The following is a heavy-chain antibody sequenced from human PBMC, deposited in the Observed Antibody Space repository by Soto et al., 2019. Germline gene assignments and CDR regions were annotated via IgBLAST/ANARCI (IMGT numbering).Heavy chain of an antibody. J-gene: IGHJ6*02. CDR3: ARKGYIGNFAMDV. CDR2: ISGHNGKA. D-gene: IGHD5-12*01. CDR1: GYTFKSYD. Sequence: ASVKVSCKASGYTFKSYDVMWVRKAPGQGLEWMGWISGHNGKADYAENYQGRVIMTTDTSTATASMALRGLRSDDTAVYYCARKGYIGNFAMDVWGQGTTVTVSS. V-gene: IGHV1-18*04.